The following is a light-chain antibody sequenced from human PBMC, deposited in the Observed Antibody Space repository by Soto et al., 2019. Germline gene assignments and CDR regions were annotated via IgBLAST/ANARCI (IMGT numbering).Light chain of an antibody. CDR2: EGS. CDR3: QPYSTYSRT. V-gene: IGKV1-5*03. CDR1: QSISSW. Sequence: DIQMTQSPSTLSASVGDRVTITCRASQSISSWLAWYRQKPGEAPKLLIYEGSTLERGVPSRFSGSGSWTEFTLTISALQPDAVATVYCQPYSTYSRTFGNGTKVEVK. J-gene: IGKJ1*01.